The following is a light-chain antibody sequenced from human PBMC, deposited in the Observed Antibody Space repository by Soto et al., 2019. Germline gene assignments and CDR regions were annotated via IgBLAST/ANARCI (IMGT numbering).Light chain of an antibody. CDR3: QQLNSYPIT. Sequence: LTQSPATLSASVGDRVTITCLASQSISSWLAWYQQKPGKAPKLLIYAASTLQSGVPSRFSGSGSGTEFTLTISSLQPEDFATYYCQQLNSYPITFGQGTRLEIK. V-gene: IGKV1-9*01. J-gene: IGKJ5*01. CDR1: QSISSW. CDR2: AAS.